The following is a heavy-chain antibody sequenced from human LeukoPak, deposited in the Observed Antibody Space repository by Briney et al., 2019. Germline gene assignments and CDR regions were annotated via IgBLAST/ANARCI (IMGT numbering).Heavy chain of an antibody. CDR2: ISGSGGST. CDR3: ASGGSNYYDSSGQTDY. D-gene: IGHD3-22*01. V-gene: IGHV3-23*01. Sequence: GGSLRLSCAASGFTFSSYAMSWVRQAPGKGLEWVSAISGSGGSTYYADSVKGRFTISRDNAKNSLYLQMNSLRAEDTAVYYCASGGSNYYDSSGQTDYWGQGTLVTVSS. CDR1: GFTFSSYA. J-gene: IGHJ4*02.